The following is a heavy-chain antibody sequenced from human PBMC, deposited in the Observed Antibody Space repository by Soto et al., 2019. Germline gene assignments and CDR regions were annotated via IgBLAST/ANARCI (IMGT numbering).Heavy chain of an antibody. J-gene: IGHJ4*02. V-gene: IGHV3-13*01. Sequence: GGSLRLSCAASGFTFSSYDMHWVRQATGKGLEWVSAIGTAGDTYYPGSVKGRFTISRENAKNSLYLQMNSLRAGDTAVYYCARAICSGGSCYSSGFDYWGQGTLVTVSS. D-gene: IGHD2-15*01. CDR1: GFTFSSYD. CDR2: IGTAGDT. CDR3: ARAICSGGSCYSSGFDY.